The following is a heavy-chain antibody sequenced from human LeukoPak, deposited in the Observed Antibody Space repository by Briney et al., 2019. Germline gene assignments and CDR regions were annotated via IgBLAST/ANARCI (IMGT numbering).Heavy chain of an antibody. V-gene: IGHV1-69*13. CDR1: GGTFSSYA. J-gene: IGHJ3*02. Sequence: ASVKDSCKASGGTFSSYAISWVRQAPGQGLEWMGGIIPIFGTANYAQKFQGRVTITADESTSTAYMELSSLRSEDTAVYYCARDQGIVGATISVAFDIWGQGTMVTVSS. CDR3: ARDQGIVGATISVAFDI. CDR2: IIPIFGTA. D-gene: IGHD1-26*01.